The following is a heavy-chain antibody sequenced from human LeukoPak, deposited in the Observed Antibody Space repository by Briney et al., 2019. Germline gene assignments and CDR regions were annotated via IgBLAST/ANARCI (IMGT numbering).Heavy chain of an antibody. CDR1: GYTFTSYD. J-gene: IGHJ4*02. CDR3: AREHSGNYHGHY. D-gene: IGHD1-26*01. Sequence: ASVKVSCKASGYTFTSYDINWVRQATGQGLEWMGWMNPNSGNTGYAQKFQGRVTMTRNTFISTAYMELSSLRSEDTAVYYCAREHSGNYHGHYWGQGTLVTVSS. CDR2: MNPNSGNT. V-gene: IGHV1-8*01.